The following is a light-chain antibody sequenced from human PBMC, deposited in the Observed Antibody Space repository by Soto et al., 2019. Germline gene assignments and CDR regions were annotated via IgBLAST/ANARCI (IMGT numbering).Light chain of an antibody. CDR1: QSISDN. V-gene: IGKV1-39*01. Sequence: DIQMTQSPSSLSASVGDRVTITCRASQSISDNLNWYQHKPGTAPNLLIYAASSLQSGVPSRFRGSVSGTDFTLTISSLQPEDFVTYYCQQSFGTPPTFGGGTKVEIK. J-gene: IGKJ4*01. CDR3: QQSFGTPPT. CDR2: AAS.